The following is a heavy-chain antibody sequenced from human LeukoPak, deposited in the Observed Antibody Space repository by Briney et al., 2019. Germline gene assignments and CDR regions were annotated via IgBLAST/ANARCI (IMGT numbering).Heavy chain of an antibody. CDR1: GYTFTSYA. Sequence: ASVKVSCKASGYTFTSYAMHWVRQAPGQRLEWMGWINAGNGNTKYSQKFQGRVTITRDTSASTVYMELSSLRSEDTAVYYCARDIDRVFNWFDPWGQGALVTVSS. J-gene: IGHJ5*02. V-gene: IGHV1-3*01. CDR2: INAGNGNT. CDR3: ARDIDRVFNWFDP. D-gene: IGHD6-13*01.